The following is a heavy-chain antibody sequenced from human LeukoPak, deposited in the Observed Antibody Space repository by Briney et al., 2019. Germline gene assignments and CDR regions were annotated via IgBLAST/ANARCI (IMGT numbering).Heavy chain of an antibody. CDR3: AKSYFDYSTFYSYYFNL. CDR2: VYTSGST. D-gene: IGHD4-11*01. V-gene: IGHV4-4*09. Sequence: SETLSLTCTVSGGSISGGYWSWIRQPPGRGLEWIGYVYTSGSTNYNPSLKNRVTISVDTSKSQFALKLSSVTAADTAVYYCAKSYFDYSTFYSYYFNLWGQGALVTVSS. CDR1: GGSISGGY. J-gene: IGHJ4*02.